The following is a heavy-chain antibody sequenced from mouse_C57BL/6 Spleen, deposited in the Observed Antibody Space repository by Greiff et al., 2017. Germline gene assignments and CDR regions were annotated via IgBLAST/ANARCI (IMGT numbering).Heavy chain of an antibody. CDR3: AGTTTVVAHYFDY. Sequence: VQLQQSGAELAKPGASVKLSCKASGYTFTSYWMHWVKQRPGQGLEWIGYINPSSGYTKYNQKFKDKATLTADKSSSTAYMQLSSLTYEDSAVYYCAGTTTVVAHYFDYWGQGTTLTVSS. CDR1: GYTFTSYW. D-gene: IGHD1-1*01. V-gene: IGHV1-7*01. CDR2: INPSSGYT. J-gene: IGHJ2*01.